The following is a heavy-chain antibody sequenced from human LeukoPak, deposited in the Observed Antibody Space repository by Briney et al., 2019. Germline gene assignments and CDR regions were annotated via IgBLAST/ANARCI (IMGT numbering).Heavy chain of an antibody. CDR1: GGIYRTYA. V-gene: IGHV1-69*10. CDR2: IIPFIGIT. CDR3: AKDGPYSSTWYGFY. Sequence: GASVKVSCKASGGIYRTYAINWVRQAPGRGLEWMGGIIPFIGITKHAQKFQGRVTVTADESTSTVYLEVNSLKSEDTAVYYCAKDGPYSSTWYGFYWGQGTLVTVSS. J-gene: IGHJ4*02. D-gene: IGHD6-13*01.